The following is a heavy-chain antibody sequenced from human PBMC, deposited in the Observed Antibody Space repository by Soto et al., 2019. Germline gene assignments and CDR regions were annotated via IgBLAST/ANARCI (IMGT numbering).Heavy chain of an antibody. V-gene: IGHV4-59*01. D-gene: IGHD6-13*01. CDR1: GGSMSSYY. J-gene: IGHJ4*03. CDR3: SSSPGPEYSSCWYGLDY. CDR2: IYYSGST. Sequence: PPGTLSLTCTVSGGSMSSYYWGWIRQPPGKGLEWIGYIYYSGSTNDNASLKSRVTISVDTSKNQISLKLSSVAAAGAAGYYCSSSPGPEYSSCWYGLDYWGQGTLVTVSS.